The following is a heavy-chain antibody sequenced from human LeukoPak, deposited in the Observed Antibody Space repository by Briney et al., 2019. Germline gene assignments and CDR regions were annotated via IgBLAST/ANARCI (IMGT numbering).Heavy chain of an antibody. V-gene: IGHV3-64D*06. CDR2: ISSNGGST. CDR1: GFTFSSYA. D-gene: IGHD6-13*01. Sequence: GGSLRLSCAASGFTFSSYAMHWVRQAPGKGLEYVSAISSNGGSTYYADSVKGRFTISRDNSKNTLYLQMSSLRAEDTAVYYCVKDFEDSSSWYLWIRSDYFDYWGQGTLVTVSS. CDR3: VKDFEDSSSWYLWIRSDYFDY. J-gene: IGHJ4*02.